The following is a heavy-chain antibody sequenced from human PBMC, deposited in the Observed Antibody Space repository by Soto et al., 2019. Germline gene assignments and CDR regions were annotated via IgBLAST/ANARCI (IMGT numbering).Heavy chain of an antibody. J-gene: IGHJ4*02. CDR2: MHTSGST. Sequence: QMQLQESGPGLVKPSETLSLTCTVSGGSIRGYYWSWIRQSAGMGLEWIGRMHTSGSTNYNPSLKSRVTFSVDMSKNQISLELTSVTAADTALYYCVRASMPKAHFDSWGQGTLVTVSS. D-gene: IGHD2-2*01. CDR3: VRASMPKAHFDS. CDR1: GGSIRGYY. V-gene: IGHV4-4*07.